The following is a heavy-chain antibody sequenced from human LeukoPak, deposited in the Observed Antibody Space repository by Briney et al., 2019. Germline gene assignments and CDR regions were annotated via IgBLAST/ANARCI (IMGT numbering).Heavy chain of an antibody. CDR2: IYYSGST. V-gene: IGHV4-39*01. CDR3: ARRRIMITFGGVIVPTTLDY. J-gene: IGHJ4*02. D-gene: IGHD3-16*02. CDR1: GGSISSSSYY. Sequence: SETLSLTCTVSGGSISSSSYYWGWIRQPPGKGLEWIGSIYYSGSTYYNPSLKSRVTISVDTSKNQFSLKLSSVTAADTAVYYYARRRIMITFGGVIVPTTLDYWGQGTLVTVSS.